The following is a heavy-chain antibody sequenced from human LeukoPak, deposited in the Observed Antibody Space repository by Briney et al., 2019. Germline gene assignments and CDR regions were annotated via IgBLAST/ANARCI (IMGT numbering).Heavy chain of an antibody. CDR2: IPYDGRNT. J-gene: IGHJ4*02. Sequence: GGSLRLSCAASGSTFSTNGMYWVRQAPGKGLDWVAFIPYDGRNTYYADSVRGRFTISRDTSKNTLYLQMISLRAEDTAVYYCAIESSASYYFDYWGQRTLVTVSS. D-gene: IGHD3-10*01. CDR3: AIESSASYYFDY. CDR1: GSTFSTNG. V-gene: IGHV3-30*02.